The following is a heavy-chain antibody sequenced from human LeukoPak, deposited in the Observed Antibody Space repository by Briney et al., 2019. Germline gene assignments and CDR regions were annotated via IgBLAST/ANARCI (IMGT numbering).Heavy chain of an antibody. V-gene: IGHV3-30*03. Sequence: GRSLRLSCAASGFTFSSYGMHWVRQAPGKGLEWVAVISYDGSNKYYADSVKGRFTISRDNSKNTLYLQMNSLRAEDTAVYYCARDLMTTVTDEDYWGQGTLVTVSS. CDR3: ARDLMTTVTDEDY. D-gene: IGHD4-17*01. CDR1: GFTFSSYG. CDR2: ISYDGSNK. J-gene: IGHJ4*02.